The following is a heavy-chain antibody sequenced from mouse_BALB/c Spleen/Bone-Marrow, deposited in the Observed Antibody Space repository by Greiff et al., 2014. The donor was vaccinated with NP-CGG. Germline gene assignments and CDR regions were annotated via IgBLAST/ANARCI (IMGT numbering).Heavy chain of an antibody. CDR2: INPSTGYT. D-gene: IGHD4-1*01. J-gene: IGHJ2*01. Sequence: VQLQQSGAELAKPGASVKMSCKASGYTFTSYWMHWVKQRPGQGLEWIGYINPSTGYTEYNQKFKDKATLTADKSSSTAYMQLSSQTSEDSAVYYCASNWDVDWGQGTTLTVSS. V-gene: IGHV1-7*01. CDR3: ASNWDVD. CDR1: GYTFTSYW.